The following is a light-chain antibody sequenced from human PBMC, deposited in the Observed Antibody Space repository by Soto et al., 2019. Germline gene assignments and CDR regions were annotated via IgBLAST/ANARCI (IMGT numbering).Light chain of an antibody. J-gene: IGKJ5*01. CDR2: KVS. CDR3: MQGTHWPT. Sequence: DVVMTQSPLSLPVTLGQPASISCRSSQSLVSSNGNTHMPWFQQRPGQSPRRLIYKVSNRDSGVPDRFGGSGAGSDFTLKISRVAAEDVGVYYCMQGTHWPTFGQGTRLEIK. V-gene: IGKV2-30*01. CDR1: QSLVSSNGNTH.